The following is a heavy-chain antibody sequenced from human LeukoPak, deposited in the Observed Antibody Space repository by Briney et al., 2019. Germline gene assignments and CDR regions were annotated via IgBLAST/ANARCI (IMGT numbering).Heavy chain of an antibody. V-gene: IGHV3-48*03. CDR1: GFTFSSYE. J-gene: IGHJ4*02. CDR2: ISSSGSTI. D-gene: IGHD3-22*01. Sequence: PGGSLRLSCAASGFTFSSYEMNWVRQAPGKGLEWVSYISSSGSTIYYADSVKGRFTISRDNAKNSLYLQMNSLRAEDTAGYYCARIGRTYYYDSSGRSLDYWGQGTLVTVSS. CDR3: ARIGRTYYYDSSGRSLDY.